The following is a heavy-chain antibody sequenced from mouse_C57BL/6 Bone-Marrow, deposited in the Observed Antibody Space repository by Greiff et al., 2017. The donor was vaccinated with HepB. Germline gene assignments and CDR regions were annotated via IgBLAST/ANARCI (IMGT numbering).Heavy chain of an antibody. V-gene: IGHV6-6*01. D-gene: IGHD1-1*01. Sequence: EVKLVESGGGLVQPGGSMKLSCAASGFTFSDAWMDWVRQSPEKGLEWVAEIRNKANNHATYYAESVKGRFTISRDDSKSRVYLQMNSLRAEDTGIYYCTTVLLRLAMDYWGQGTSVTVSS. CDR1: GFTFSDAW. J-gene: IGHJ4*01. CDR2: IRNKANNHAT. CDR3: TTVLLRLAMDY.